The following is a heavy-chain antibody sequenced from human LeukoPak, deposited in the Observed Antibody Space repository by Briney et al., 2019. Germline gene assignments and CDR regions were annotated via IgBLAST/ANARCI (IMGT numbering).Heavy chain of an antibody. J-gene: IGHJ4*02. V-gene: IGHV3-30*18. D-gene: IGHD6-13*01. CDR1: GFTFSSYG. CDR2: ISYDGSNK. CDR3: AKDITSSSSCLGY. Sequence: GGSLRLSCAASGFTFSSYGMHWVRQAPGKGLEWVAVISYDGSNKYYADSVKGRFTISRDNSKNTLYLQMNSLRAEDTAVYYCAKDITSSSSCLGYWGQGTLVTVSS.